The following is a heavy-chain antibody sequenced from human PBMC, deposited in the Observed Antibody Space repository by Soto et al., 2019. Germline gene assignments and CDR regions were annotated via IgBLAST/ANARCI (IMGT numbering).Heavy chain of an antibody. V-gene: IGHV4-59*01. D-gene: IGHD3-3*01. CDR3: ARALWGGYHPEY. Sequence: SETLSLPCTVSVGSISGYYWMLIRQPPGRGLEWIGHISYSGSTNYNPSLKRRVTISVDTSKHQFSLKLSSVTAADAAVYCCARALWGGYHPEYWGQGTQVNVPA. J-gene: IGHJ4*02. CDR1: VGSISGYY. CDR2: ISYSGST.